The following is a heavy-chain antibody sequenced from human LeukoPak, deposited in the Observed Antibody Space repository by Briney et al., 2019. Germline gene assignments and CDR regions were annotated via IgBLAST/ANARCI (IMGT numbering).Heavy chain of an antibody. V-gene: IGHV4-59*01. D-gene: IGHD3-10*01. CDR3: ARYGSGSARGYFDY. J-gene: IGHJ4*02. CDR1: GGSISSYY. Sequence: SETLSLTCTVSGGSISSYYWSWIRQPPGKGLEWIGYIYYSGSTIYNPSLKSRVTISVDTSKNQFSLKLSSVTAADTAVYYCARYGSGSARGYFDYWGQGTLVTVSS. CDR2: IYYSGST.